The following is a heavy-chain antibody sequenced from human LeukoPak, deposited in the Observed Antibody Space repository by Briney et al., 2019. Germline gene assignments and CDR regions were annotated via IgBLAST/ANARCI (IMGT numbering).Heavy chain of an antibody. V-gene: IGHV1-18*01. J-gene: IGHJ4*02. CDR1: GYTFPNYG. CDR2: ISVYNGDT. CDR3: ASDHLSIAVTGMRY. D-gene: IGHD6-13*01. Sequence: ASVKVSCKASGYTFPNYGFTWVRQAPGQGLEWMGWISVYNGDTNYAQKLQGRVTMTTDTSTTTVYMELRSLRSDDTAVYYCASDHLSIAVTGMRYWGQGTLVTVSS.